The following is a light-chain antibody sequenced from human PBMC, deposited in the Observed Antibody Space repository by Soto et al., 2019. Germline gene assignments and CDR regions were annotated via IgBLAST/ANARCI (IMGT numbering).Light chain of an antibody. J-gene: IGLJ1*01. CDR3: CSYAGRYTYV. Sequence: QSVLTQPRSASGSPGQSVAISCTGTSSDVGGYNYVSWYQQHPGKAPKVMIFDVNKRPSGVPDRFSGSKSGNTASLTISGLQAEDEADYYCCSYAGRYTYVFGTGTKVTVL. CDR1: SSDVGGYNY. V-gene: IGLV2-11*01. CDR2: DVN.